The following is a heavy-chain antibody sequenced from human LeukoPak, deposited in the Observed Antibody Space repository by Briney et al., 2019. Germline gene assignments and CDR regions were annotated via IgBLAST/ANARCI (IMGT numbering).Heavy chain of an antibody. Sequence: GGSLRLSCAASGFTFSSYAMSWVRQAPGKGLEWVSAISGSGGSTYYADSVKGRFTISRDNSKNTLYLQMNSLRAEDTAVYYCAKDLPDPIIMIVVVITYGAFDIWGQGTMVTVSS. D-gene: IGHD3-22*01. CDR2: ISGSGGST. J-gene: IGHJ3*02. V-gene: IGHV3-23*01. CDR1: GFTFSSYA. CDR3: AKDLPDPIIMIVVVITYGAFDI.